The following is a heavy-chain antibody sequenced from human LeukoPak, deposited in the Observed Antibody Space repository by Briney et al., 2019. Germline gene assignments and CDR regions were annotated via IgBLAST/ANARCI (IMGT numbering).Heavy chain of an antibody. CDR1: GDTFSGYF. V-gene: IGHV1-2*02. Sequence: GGSVTVSCQASGDTFSGYFIHWVRPAPGQGLEWMGWINRKSGGTKYAQKLQGRDTMTRDTPISTAYVELRRERDDDAVGCDCASVKRGPERFFHSWGRGALVPVPS. CDR2: INRKSGGT. CDR3: ASVKRGPERFFHS. D-gene: IGHD1-14*01. J-gene: IGHJ4*02.